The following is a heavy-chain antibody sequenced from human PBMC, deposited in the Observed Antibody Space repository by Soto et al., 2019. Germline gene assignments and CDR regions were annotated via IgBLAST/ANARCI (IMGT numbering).Heavy chain of an antibody. CDR2: IYYSGNN. CDR3: ERPSTMILYGREV. D-gene: IGHD3-22*01. CDR1: DGSHRTVGYY. V-gene: IGHV4-31*03. J-gene: IGHJ6*02. Sequence: PSDTLSLPCTVSDGSHRTVGYYWSWIRHHQGKGVEWIGEIYYSGNNHYNTSLTSRVIISLDMSRKQFYLKLNSVTAAHAAVYYCERPSTMILYGREVRGEGTTVXVS.